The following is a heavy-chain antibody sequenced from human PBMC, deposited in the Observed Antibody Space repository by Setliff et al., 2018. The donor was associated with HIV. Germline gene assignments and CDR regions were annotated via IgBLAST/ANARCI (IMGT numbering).Heavy chain of an antibody. CDR2: INPNSGGT. CDR1: GYTFTAYY. D-gene: IGHD3-10*01. Sequence: ASVKVSCKASGYTFTAYYMHWVRQAPGQGLEWMGWINPNSGGTTYAQKFQGRVTMTRDTSITTAYLQMNSLRAGDTAVYYCAKYRHTTGSNYNGGLLDHWGQGTLVTVSS. J-gene: IGHJ4*02. V-gene: IGHV1-2*02. CDR3: AKYRHTTGSNYNGGLLDH.